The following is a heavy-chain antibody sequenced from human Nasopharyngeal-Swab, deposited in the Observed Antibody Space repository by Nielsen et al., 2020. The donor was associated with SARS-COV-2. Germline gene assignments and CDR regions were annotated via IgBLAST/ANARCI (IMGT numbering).Heavy chain of an antibody. Sequence: GESLKISCAASGFTFSSYAMSWVRQAPGKGLEWVSAISGSGGSTYYADSVKGRFTISRDNSKNTLYLQMNSLRAEDTAVYYCAKAPSLYYYYYYMAVWGKGTSVTVSS. CDR1: GFTFSSYA. CDR2: ISGSGGST. D-gene: IGHD2-2*01. CDR3: AKAPSLYYYYYYMAV. J-gene: IGHJ6*03. V-gene: IGHV3-23*01.